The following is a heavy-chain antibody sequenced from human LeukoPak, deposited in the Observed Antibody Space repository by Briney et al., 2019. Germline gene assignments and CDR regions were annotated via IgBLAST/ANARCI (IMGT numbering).Heavy chain of an antibody. D-gene: IGHD1-26*01. CDR3: ARYPVGAGLPDALDI. J-gene: IGHJ3*02. CDR2: ISTSGGST. V-gene: IGHV3-64*04. Sequence: GGSLRLSCSASGFTFSRYAMLWVRQAPGKGLEYVSAISTSGGSTYYADSVKGRFTISRDNSKNTLYLQMNSLRAEDTAVYYCARYPVGAGLPDALDIWGQGTMVTVSS. CDR1: GFTFSRYA.